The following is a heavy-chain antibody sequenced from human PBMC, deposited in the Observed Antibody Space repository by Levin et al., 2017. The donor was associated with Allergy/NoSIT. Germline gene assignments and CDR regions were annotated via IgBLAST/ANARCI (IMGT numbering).Heavy chain of an antibody. Sequence: PSETLSLTCTVSGGSIISGHYYWSWIRQHPGKGLEWIGHIYYSGLPHYHPSLISRVTISSHTSNNHFSLNLTYVTAADTAVYYCARVRNARRKGWFDSWRQGTLVTVSS. CDR2: IYYSGLP. CDR3: ARVRNARRKGWFDS. CDR1: GGSIISGHYY. J-gene: IGHJ5*01. V-gene: IGHV4-31*03.